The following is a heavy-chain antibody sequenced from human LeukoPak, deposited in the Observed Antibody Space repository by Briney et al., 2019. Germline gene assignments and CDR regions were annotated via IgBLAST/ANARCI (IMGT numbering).Heavy chain of an antibody. D-gene: IGHD6-19*01. CDR1: GYTFTSYY. CDR2: INPSGGST. Sequence: ASVKVSCKASGYTFTSYYMHWVRQAPGQGLEWMGIINPSGGSTSYAQKFQGRVTMTRDTPTSTVYMELSSLRSEDTAVYYCARDGVDSSGWYNWFDPWGQGTLVTVSS. J-gene: IGHJ5*02. V-gene: IGHV1-46*01. CDR3: ARDGVDSSGWYNWFDP.